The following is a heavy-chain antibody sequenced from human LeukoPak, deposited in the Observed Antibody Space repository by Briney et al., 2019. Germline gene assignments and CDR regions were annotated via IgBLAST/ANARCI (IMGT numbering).Heavy chain of an antibody. CDR3: ARVGSTSQGAEDY. CDR1: GFTFSSYW. Sequence: GGSLRLSCAASGFTFSSYWMTWVRQAPGKGLEWVANMNQNGGEKYYVDSVKGRFTISRDNAKNALYLQMNSLRAEDTAVYYCARVGSTSQGAEDYWGQGTLVTVSS. CDR2: MNQNGGEK. J-gene: IGHJ4*02. D-gene: IGHD6-6*01. V-gene: IGHV3-7*03.